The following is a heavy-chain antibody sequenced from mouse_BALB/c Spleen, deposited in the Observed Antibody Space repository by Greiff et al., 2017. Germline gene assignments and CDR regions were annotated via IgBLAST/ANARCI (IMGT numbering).Heavy chain of an antibody. V-gene: IGHV5-6-2*01. CDR1: GFTFSSYY. D-gene: IGHD2-4*01. CDR2: INSNGGST. J-gene: IGHJ3*01. CDR3: ARHNDYDSWFAY. Sequence: EVQLVESGGGLVKPGGSLKLSCAASGFTFSSYYMSWVRQTPEKRLELVAAINSNGGSTYYPDTVKGRFTISRDNAKNTLYLQMSSLKSEDTALYYCARHNDYDSWFAYWGQGTLVTVSA.